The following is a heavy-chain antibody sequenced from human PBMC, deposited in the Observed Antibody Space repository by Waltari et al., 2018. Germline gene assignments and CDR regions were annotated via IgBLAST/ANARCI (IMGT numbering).Heavy chain of an antibody. CDR2: IYYSGST. J-gene: IGHJ4*02. D-gene: IGHD5-12*01. CDR3: AREGRDGYKFDY. V-gene: IGHV4-59*11. CDR1: GGSISSHY. Sequence: QVQLQESGPGLVKPSETLSLTCTVSGGSISSHYWSWIRQPPGKGLEWIGYIYYSGSTTYNPSLKSRVTISVDTSKNQFSLKLSSVTAADTAVYYCAREGRDGYKFDYWGQGTLVTVSS.